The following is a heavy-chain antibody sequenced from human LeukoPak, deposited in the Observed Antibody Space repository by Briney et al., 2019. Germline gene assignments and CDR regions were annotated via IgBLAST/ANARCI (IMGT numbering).Heavy chain of an antibody. V-gene: IGHV3-11*01. CDR2: ISSSSSTI. CDR1: GFTFSDYY. Sequence: GGSLRLSCAASGFTFSDYYMSWIRQAPGKGLEWVSYISSSSSTIYYADSVKGRFTISRDNAKNSLYLQMNSLRAEDTAVYYCARDRGQQLVLGYFDYWGQGTLVTVSS. CDR3: ARDRGQQLVLGYFDY. D-gene: IGHD6-13*01. J-gene: IGHJ4*02.